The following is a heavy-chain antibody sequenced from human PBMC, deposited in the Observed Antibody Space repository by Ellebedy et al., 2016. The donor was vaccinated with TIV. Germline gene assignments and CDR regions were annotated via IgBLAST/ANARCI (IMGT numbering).Heavy chain of an antibody. D-gene: IGHD6-6*01. Sequence: SETLSLTXTVSGGSISSYYWSWIRQPPGKGLEWIGYISYSGSTNYNPSLKSRVTISVDTSKNQFSLKLSSVTAADTAVYCCARGGGSSGGWFDLWGQGTLVTVSS. J-gene: IGHJ5*02. V-gene: IGHV4-59*01. CDR1: GGSISSYY. CDR3: ARGGGSSGGWFDL. CDR2: ISYSGST.